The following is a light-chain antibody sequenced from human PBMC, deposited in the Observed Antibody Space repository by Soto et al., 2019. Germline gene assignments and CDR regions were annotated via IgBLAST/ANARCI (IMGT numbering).Light chain of an antibody. V-gene: IGLV2-14*01. CDR3: SSYTSSSTVV. J-gene: IGLJ2*01. Sequence: QSALTQPASVSGSPGQSITISCTGTSSDVGGYNYVSWYQQHPGKAPKHMIYDVRNRPSGVSNRFSGSKSGNTASLTISGLQAEDEADHYCSSYTSSSTVVFGGGTKVTVL. CDR1: SSDVGGYNY. CDR2: DVR.